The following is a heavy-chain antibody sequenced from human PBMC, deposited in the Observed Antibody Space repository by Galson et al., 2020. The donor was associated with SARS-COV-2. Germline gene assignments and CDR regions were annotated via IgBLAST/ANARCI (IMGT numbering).Heavy chain of an antibody. CDR1: GFTFSLYA. CDR3: VKDYYNFWRGTYYGTEYFQD. Sequence: QLGESLKISCAASGFTFSLYAMTWVRQAPGRGLEWVSSESGTGFGTFYADSVKGRFTISRDNSRNTLHLQMNSLRAEDTAIYYCVKDYYNFWRGTYYGTEYFQDWGQGTLVTVSS. V-gene: IGHV3-23*01. D-gene: IGHD3-3*01. CDR2: ESGTGFGT. J-gene: IGHJ1*01.